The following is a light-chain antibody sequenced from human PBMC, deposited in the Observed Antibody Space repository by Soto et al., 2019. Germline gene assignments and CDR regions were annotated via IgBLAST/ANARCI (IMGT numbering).Light chain of an antibody. V-gene: IGKV3-15*01. CDR3: PQYNNWPPTWT. CDR1: QSVSSK. J-gene: IGKJ1*01. Sequence: EIVRTHSPATLSVCQGEGATLSCRASQSVSSKLAWYQQKPGQAPRLLIYGASTRATGIPARFSGSLSGTEFTLISRSLQSEGLAVYYCPQYNNWPPTWTFRQGTKVDIK. CDR2: GAS.